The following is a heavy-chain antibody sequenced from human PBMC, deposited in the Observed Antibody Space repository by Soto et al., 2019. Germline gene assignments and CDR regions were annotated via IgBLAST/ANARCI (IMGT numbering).Heavy chain of an antibody. CDR2: IIPIFGTA. CDR1: GGTFSSYA. Sequence: GASVKVSCKASGGTFSSYAISWVRQAPGQGLEWMGGIIPIFGTANYAQKFQGRVTITADESTSTAYMELSSLRSEDTAVYYCADTDDFWSGYPYYYYYYGMDVWGQGTTVTVSS. CDR3: ADTDDFWSGYPYYYYYYGMDV. D-gene: IGHD3-3*01. J-gene: IGHJ6*02. V-gene: IGHV1-69*13.